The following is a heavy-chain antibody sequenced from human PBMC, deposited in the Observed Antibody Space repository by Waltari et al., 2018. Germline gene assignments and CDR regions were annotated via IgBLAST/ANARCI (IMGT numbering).Heavy chain of an antibody. CDR3: ARGNYGGNSGAFYFDY. CDR2: IWYDGSNK. D-gene: IGHD4-17*01. CDR1: GFTFSSYG. Sequence: QVQLVESGGGVVQPGRSLRLSCAASGFTFSSYGMHWVRQAPGKGLEWVAVIWYDGSNKYYADSLKGRFTISRDNSKNTLYLQMNSLRAEDTAVYYCARGNYGGNSGAFYFDYWGQGTLVTVSS. V-gene: IGHV3-33*01. J-gene: IGHJ4*02.